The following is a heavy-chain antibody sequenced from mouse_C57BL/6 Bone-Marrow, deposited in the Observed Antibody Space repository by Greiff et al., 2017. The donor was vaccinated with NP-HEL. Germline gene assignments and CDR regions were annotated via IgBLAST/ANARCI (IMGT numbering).Heavy chain of an antibody. CDR1: GYTFTSYW. CDR2: IDPSDSYT. CDR3: ARDYYGLYWYFDV. Sequence: QVQLQQPGAELVKPGASVKLSCKASGYTFTSYWMQWVKQRPGQGLEWIGEIDPSDSYTNYNQKFKGKATLTVDTSSSTAYMQLSSLTSEDSAVDYCARDYYGLYWYFDVWGTGTTVTVSS. D-gene: IGHD2-1*01. V-gene: IGHV1-50*01. J-gene: IGHJ1*03.